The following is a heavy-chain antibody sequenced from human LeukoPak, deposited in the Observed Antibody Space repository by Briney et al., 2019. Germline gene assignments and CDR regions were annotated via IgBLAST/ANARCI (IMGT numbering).Heavy chain of an antibody. CDR2: IKQDGSER. CDR1: GFTFSNAW. Sequence: GGSLRLSCAASGFTFSNAWMSWVRQAPGKRLEWVAIIKQDGSERYYVDSVKGRFTISRDNAKNSLYLQMNSLRAEDTAVYYCARVFSGSYHFDYWGQGTLVTVSS. CDR3: ARVFSGSYHFDY. V-gene: IGHV3-7*05. J-gene: IGHJ4*02. D-gene: IGHD1-26*01.